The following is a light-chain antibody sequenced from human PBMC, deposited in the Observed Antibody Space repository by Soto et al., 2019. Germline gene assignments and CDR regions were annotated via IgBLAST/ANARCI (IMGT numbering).Light chain of an antibody. V-gene: IGKV1-39*01. CDR2: TAS. CDR1: QSISSH. Sequence: DIRMTQSPSSLSASVGATVTITCRASQSISSHLNWYQQKPGKAPKLLMYTASNLQSGVPSRFSGSGSGTDFTLTISSVQPEDFATYYCQQSYSTPISFGQGTRLEIK. CDR3: QQSYSTPIS. J-gene: IGKJ5*01.